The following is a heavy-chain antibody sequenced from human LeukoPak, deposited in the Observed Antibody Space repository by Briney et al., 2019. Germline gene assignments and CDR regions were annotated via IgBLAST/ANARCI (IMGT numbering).Heavy chain of an antibody. Sequence: SETLSLTCAAYGGSFSGYYWSWIRQPPGKGLEWIGEINHSGSTNYNPSLKSRVTISVDTSKNQFSLKLSSVTAADTAVYYCASGRRAYYFDYWGQGTLVTVSS. V-gene: IGHV4-34*01. CDR3: ASGRRAYYFDY. CDR1: GGSFSGYY. CDR2: INHSGST. J-gene: IGHJ4*02.